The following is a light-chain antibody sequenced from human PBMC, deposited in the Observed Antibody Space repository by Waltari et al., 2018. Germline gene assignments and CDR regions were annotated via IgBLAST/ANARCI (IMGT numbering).Light chain of an antibody. J-gene: IGLJ1*01. Sequence: QSVLTQFPSASGTPGQRVAISCSGSYSNIGSNNVTWYQHLPGAAPTLLIYTTNQRPSEVPDRFSGSKSGTSASLVINGLQAEDEADYYCASWDDSIQGYVFGTGTKVTV. CDR1: YSNIGSNN. V-gene: IGLV1-44*01. CDR3: ASWDDSIQGYV. CDR2: TTN.